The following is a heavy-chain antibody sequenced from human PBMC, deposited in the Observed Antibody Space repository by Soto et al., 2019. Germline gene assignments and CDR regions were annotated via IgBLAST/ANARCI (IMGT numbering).Heavy chain of an antibody. V-gene: IGHV1-46*03. CDR2: INPSGGHT. CDR1: GNTFSNYY. Sequence: QVQLVQSGAEVKKPGASVKVSCKASGNTFSNYYIHWVRQAPGQGLEWMGTINPSGGHTTYAQKFLGRVPMTRDTATSTLYMEVTRLRSEDTAVYYCARGGHVVVVTAAFDYWGQGTLVTVSS. CDR3: ARGGHVVVVTAAFDY. D-gene: IGHD2-21*02. J-gene: IGHJ4*02.